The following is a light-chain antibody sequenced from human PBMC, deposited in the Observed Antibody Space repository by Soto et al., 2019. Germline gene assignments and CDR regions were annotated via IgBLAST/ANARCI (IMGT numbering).Light chain of an antibody. J-gene: IGKJ4*01. CDR2: GAF. Sequence: EIVMTQSPVTLSVSPGERATLSCRASQSVSSNLAWYQQKPGQAPSLLIYGAFTRAAGIPARISGSGSGTEFTLTISSLEPEDFAVYYCQQCSNRPLTFGGGTKVDIK. V-gene: IGKV3-11*01. CDR3: QQCSNRPLT. CDR1: QSVSSN.